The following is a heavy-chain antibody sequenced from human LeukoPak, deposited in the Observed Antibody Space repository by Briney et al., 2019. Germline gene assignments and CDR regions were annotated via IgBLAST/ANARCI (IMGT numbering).Heavy chain of an antibody. CDR3: ARAVYYYGSGSYFPY. CDR1: GGSFSGYY. CDR2: INHSGST. D-gene: IGHD3-10*01. Sequence: SETLSPTCAVYGGSFSGYYWSWIRQPPGKGLEWIGEINHSGSTNYNPSLKSRVTISVDTSKNQFSLKLSSVTAADTAVYYCARAVYYYGSGSYFPYWGQGTLVTVSS. J-gene: IGHJ4*02. V-gene: IGHV4-34*01.